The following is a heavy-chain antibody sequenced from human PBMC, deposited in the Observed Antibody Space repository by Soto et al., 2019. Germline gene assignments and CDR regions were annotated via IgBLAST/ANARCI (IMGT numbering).Heavy chain of an antibody. CDR2: FGITGSSI. Sequence: PGGSLRLSCVASGFTFSDYAMNWVRQAPGKGLEWVSWFGITGSSISYADSVRGRFIITRDNAENSLYLQMNSLRAEDTAVYYCATDSGSYSGYSYYAMDVWGQGTTVTVSS. CDR3: ATDSGSYSGYSYYAMDV. V-gene: IGHV3-48*03. J-gene: IGHJ6*02. D-gene: IGHD1-26*01. CDR1: GFTFSDYA.